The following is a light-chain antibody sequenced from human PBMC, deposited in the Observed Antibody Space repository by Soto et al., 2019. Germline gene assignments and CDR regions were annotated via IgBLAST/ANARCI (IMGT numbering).Light chain of an antibody. V-gene: IGLV2-14*01. CDR1: SSDIGAYNY. J-gene: IGLJ1*01. Sequence: QSVLTQSASVSGSPGQSITISCTGTSSDIGAYNYVSWYQQHPGKAPKLMIYEVSNRPSGVSNRFSGYKSGNTASLTISGLQDEDEADYYCSSYTGSSTPYVFGTGTKLTVL. CDR3: SSYTGSSTPYV. CDR2: EVS.